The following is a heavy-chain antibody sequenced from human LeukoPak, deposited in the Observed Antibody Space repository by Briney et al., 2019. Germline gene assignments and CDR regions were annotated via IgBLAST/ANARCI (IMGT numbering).Heavy chain of an antibody. CDR3: ARCPPSTAGILAWIDP. CDR1: GGSISSSSYY. CDR2: IYYSGST. V-gene: IGHV4-39*07. J-gene: IGHJ5*02. D-gene: IGHD3-3*02. Sequence: SETLSLTCTVSGGSISSSSYYWGWIRQPPGKGLEWIGSIYYSGSTYYNPSSKSRVTISVDTSKNQFSLKLSSVTAADTAVYYCARCPPSTAGILAWIDPRGQRAIVTVSS.